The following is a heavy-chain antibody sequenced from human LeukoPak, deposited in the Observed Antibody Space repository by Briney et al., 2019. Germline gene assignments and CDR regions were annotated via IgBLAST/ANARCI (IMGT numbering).Heavy chain of an antibody. J-gene: IGHJ6*03. CDR2: INPNGGST. D-gene: IGHD1-26*01. V-gene: IGHV1-46*03. CDR1: GYTLTSNY. CDR3: AKGRSDFFAYYYYLDV. Sequence: ASVKVSCKASGYTLTSNYIHWVRQAPGQGLEWMGIINPNGGSTTYAQRFQGRVTMTRDTSTSTVYMELTSLRSEDTAVYYCAKGRSDFFAYYYYLDVWGKGTTVTVSS.